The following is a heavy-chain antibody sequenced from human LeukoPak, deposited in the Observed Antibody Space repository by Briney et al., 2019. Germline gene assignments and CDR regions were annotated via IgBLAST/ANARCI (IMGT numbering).Heavy chain of an antibody. J-gene: IGHJ6*03. CDR3: ARTRIAAAGTAGNYYYYMDV. D-gene: IGHD6-13*01. CDR2: IIPIFGTA. Sequence: GASVKVSCKASGGTFSSYAISWVRQAPGQGLEWMGGIIPIFGTANCAQKFQGRVTITADESTSTAYMELSSLRSEDTAVYYCARTRIAAAGTAGNYYYYMDVWGKGTTVTVSS. CDR1: GGTFSSYA. V-gene: IGHV1-69*13.